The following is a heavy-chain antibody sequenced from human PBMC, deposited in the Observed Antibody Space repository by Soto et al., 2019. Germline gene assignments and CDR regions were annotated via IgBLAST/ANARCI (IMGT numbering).Heavy chain of an antibody. J-gene: IGHJ6*02. V-gene: IGHV5-10-1*01. CDR2: IDPSDSYT. D-gene: IGHD2-2*01. Sequence: PGESLRISCKGSGYIFTSYWISWVRQMPGKGLEWMGRIDPSDSYTNYSPSFQGHVTMSTDESMSTAYLQWSSLKASDTAMYYCARRYCSSTTRPRNYYAMDVWGQGTTVTVSS. CDR1: GYIFTSYW. CDR3: ARRYCSSTTRPRNYYAMDV.